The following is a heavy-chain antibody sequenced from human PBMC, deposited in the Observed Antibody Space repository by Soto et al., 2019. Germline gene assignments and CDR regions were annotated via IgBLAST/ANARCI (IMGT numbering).Heavy chain of an antibody. D-gene: IGHD3-22*01. Sequence: GGSLRLSCAASGFTFSSYAMSWARQAPGKGLEWVSAISGSGGSTYYADSVKGRFTISRDNSKNTLYLQMNSLRAEDTAVYYCAKRITMIVVVTDAFDIWGQGTMVNVSS. CDR3: AKRITMIVVVTDAFDI. J-gene: IGHJ3*02. V-gene: IGHV3-23*01. CDR2: ISGSGGST. CDR1: GFTFSSYA.